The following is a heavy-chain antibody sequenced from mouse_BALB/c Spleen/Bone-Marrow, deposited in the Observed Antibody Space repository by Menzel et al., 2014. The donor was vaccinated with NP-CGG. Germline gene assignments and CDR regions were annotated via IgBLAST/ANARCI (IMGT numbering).Heavy chain of an antibody. D-gene: IGHD2-4*01. V-gene: IGHV14-3*02. CDR2: IDPANGNT. Sequence: EVKLVESGAELVKPGASVKLSCTASGFNIKDTYMHWVKQRPGQGLEWIGRIDPANGNTKYDPKFQGKATITADTSSNTAHLQLSSLTSEDTAVYYCAVYDYEGFAYWGQGTLVTVSA. J-gene: IGHJ3*01. CDR3: AVYDYEGFAY. CDR1: GFNIKDTY.